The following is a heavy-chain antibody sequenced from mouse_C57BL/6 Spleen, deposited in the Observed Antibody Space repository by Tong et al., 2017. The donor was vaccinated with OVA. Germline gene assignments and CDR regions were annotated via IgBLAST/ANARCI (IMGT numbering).Heavy chain of an antibody. Sequence: EVQLVESGGGLVKPGGSLKLSCAASGFTFSSYAMSWVRQTPEKRLEWVATISSGGSYTYYPDSVKGRFTISRDNAKNTLYLQMSSLRSEDTAMYYCARRRVPDYWGQGTTLTVSS. CDR3: ARRRVPDY. J-gene: IGHJ2*01. V-gene: IGHV5-9-3*01. CDR1: GFTFSSYA. D-gene: IGHD2-14*01. CDR2: ISSGGSYT.